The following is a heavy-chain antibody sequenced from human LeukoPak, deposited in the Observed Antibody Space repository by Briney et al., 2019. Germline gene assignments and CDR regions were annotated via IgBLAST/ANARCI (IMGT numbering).Heavy chain of an antibody. J-gene: IGHJ4*02. CDR2: IIPIFGTA. D-gene: IGHD1/OR15-1a*01. CDR3: ARGLVTGTYFDY. CDR1: GGTFSSYA. V-gene: IGHV1-69*05. Sequence: SVKVSCKASGGTFSSYAISWVRQAPGQGLEWMGGIIPIFGTANYAQKFKGRVTITTDESTSTASMELSSLRSEDTAVYYCARGLVTGTYFDYWGQGTLVTVSS.